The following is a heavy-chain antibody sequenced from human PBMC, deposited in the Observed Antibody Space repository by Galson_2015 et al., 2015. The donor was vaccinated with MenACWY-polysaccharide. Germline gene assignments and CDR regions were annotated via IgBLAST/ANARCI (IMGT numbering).Heavy chain of an antibody. CDR1: GFTFSNFG. V-gene: IGHV3-33*01. CDR2: ILSDGSAK. Sequence: SLRLSCAESGFTFSNFGMHWVRQAPGKGLDWVALILSDGSAKYYADSAKGRFTISRDNSKSILYLQMDNLRDEDTAVYYCARDRTSSHWLDSWGQGTLVTVSS. J-gene: IGHJ4*02. D-gene: IGHD6-19*01. CDR3: ARDRTSSHWLDS.